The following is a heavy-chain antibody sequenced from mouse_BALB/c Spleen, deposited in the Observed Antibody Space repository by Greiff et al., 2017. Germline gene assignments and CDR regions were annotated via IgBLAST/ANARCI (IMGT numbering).Heavy chain of an antibody. CDR3: TRCYGSSGAWFAY. V-gene: IGHV1-53*01. CDR2: INPSNGGT. CDR1: GYTFTSYY. D-gene: IGHD1-1*01. Sequence: VQLQQSGAELVKPGASVKLSCKASGYTFTSYYMYWVKQRPGQGLEWIGDINPSNGGTNFNEKFKSKATLTVDKSSSTAYMQLSSLTSEDSAVYYCTRCYGSSGAWFAYGGQGTLVTVSA. J-gene: IGHJ3*01.